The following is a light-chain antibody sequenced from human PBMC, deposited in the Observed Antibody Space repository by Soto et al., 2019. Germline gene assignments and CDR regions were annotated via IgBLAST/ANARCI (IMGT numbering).Light chain of an antibody. V-gene: IGKV3-15*01. J-gene: IGKJ2*01. CDR1: QSISSN. CDR2: GAS. CDR3: QQDNDWPPYT. Sequence: EIVMTQSPATLSVSLGERATLSCRASQSISSNLAWYQQKPGQAPRLLIHGASTRATGIPARFSGSGSGTEFTLTISSLQSEDFAVYYCQQDNDWPPYTFGQGTKLEIK.